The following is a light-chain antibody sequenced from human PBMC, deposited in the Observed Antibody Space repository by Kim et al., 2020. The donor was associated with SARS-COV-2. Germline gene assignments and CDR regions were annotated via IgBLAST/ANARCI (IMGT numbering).Light chain of an antibody. Sequence: PSVEDRVTITCRASQSISSYLNWYQQKPGKAPKLLIYAASSLQSGVPSRFSGSGSGTDFTLTISSLQPEDFATYYCQQSYSTPFTFGPGTKVDIK. CDR1: QSISSY. CDR2: AAS. CDR3: QQSYSTPFT. J-gene: IGKJ3*01. V-gene: IGKV1-39*01.